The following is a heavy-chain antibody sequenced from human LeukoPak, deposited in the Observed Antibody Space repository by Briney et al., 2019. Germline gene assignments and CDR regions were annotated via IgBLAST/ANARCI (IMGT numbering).Heavy chain of an antibody. J-gene: IGHJ3*02. CDR3: ASRHYYDSSGYYARRNEAFDI. CDR1: GGTFSSYA. Sequence: SVTVSCMASGGTFSSYAISWVRQPPGQGLEWMGRIIPIFGIANYAQKLQGRVTLTVDKSTSTAYMELNSLRSEDTAVYYCASRHYYDSSGYYARRNEAFDIWGQGTMVTVSS. CDR2: IIPIFGIA. V-gene: IGHV1-69*04. D-gene: IGHD3-22*01.